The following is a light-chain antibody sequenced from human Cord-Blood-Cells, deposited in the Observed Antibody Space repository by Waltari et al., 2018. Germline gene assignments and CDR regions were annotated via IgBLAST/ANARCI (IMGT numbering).Light chain of an antibody. CDR3: SSYAGSNNYV. CDR2: EVC. J-gene: IGLJ1*01. Sequence: QSALTQPPSASGSPGQSVPIPCTGTSSAVGGYNYVSWYQQHPGKAPKLMIYEVCKRPSGVPDRFSGSKSGNTASPTVSGLQAEDEADYYCSSYAGSNNYVFGTGTKVTVL. CDR1: SSAVGGYNY. V-gene: IGLV2-8*01.